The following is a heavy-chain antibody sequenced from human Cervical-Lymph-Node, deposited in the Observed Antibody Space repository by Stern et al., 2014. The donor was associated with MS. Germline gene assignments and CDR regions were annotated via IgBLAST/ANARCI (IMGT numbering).Heavy chain of an antibody. Sequence: QVQLQESGPALVKPSGTLSLSCAVSGGSISDDNWWTWVRQSPGKGLEWIAEIYNSGETNYSPSLKRRVTLSIDKSKNQFSLRLTSVTAADTALYYCARVVPNVSYFDYWGLGTLVTVSS. V-gene: IGHV4-4*02. J-gene: IGHJ4*02. CDR1: GGSISDDNW. CDR2: IYNSGET. CDR3: ARVVPNVSYFDY. D-gene: IGHD3-10*01.